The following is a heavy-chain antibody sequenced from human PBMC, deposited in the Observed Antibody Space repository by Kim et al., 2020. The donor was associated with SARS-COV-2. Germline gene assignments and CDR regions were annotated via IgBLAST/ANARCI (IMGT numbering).Heavy chain of an antibody. CDR3: ARDSIVGAWSGWYFDL. V-gene: IGHV7-4-1*02. D-gene: IGHD1-26*01. J-gene: IGHJ2*01. CDR1: GYTFTSYA. Sequence: ASVKVSCKASGYTFTSYAMNWVRQAPGQGLEWMGWINTNTGNPTYAQGFTGRFVFSLDTSVSTAYLQISSLKAEDTAVYYCARDSIVGAWSGWYFDLWGRGTLVTVSS. CDR2: INTNTGNP.